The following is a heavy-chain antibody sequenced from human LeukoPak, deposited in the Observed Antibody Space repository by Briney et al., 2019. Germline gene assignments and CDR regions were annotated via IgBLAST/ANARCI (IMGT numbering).Heavy chain of an antibody. V-gene: IGHV3-21*01. CDR2: ISSTSAYI. CDR1: GFTLRSYT. CDR3: ARVAVAGPTGWFDS. Sequence: GGSLRLSCAASGFTLRSYTVTWVRQAPGKGLEWVSSISSTSAYIYYAESVKGRFSISRDNVDNVVHLQMSSLRNEDTAFYYCARVAVAGPTGWFDSWGQGTLVTVSS. J-gene: IGHJ5*01. D-gene: IGHD6-19*01.